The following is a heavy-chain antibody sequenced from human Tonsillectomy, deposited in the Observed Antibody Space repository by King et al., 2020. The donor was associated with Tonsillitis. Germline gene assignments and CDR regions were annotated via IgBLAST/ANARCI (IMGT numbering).Heavy chain of an antibody. CDR1: GYSFTSHW. J-gene: IGHJ5*02. CDR2: IYPCDSDT. Sequence: QLVQSGAEVKKPGESLKISCKGFGYSFTSHWIGWVRQMPGKGLEWMGIIYPCDSDTRYSPSFQGQVTISADKSIFTAYLQGSSLKASDTAIYYCARLGYYYDSRDAFDPWGQGTLVTVSS. V-gene: IGHV5-51*01. D-gene: IGHD3-22*01. CDR3: ARLGYYYDSRDAFDP.